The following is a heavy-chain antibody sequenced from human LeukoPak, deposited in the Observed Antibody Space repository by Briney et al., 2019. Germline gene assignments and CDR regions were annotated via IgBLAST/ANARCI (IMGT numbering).Heavy chain of an antibody. CDR2: MNPNSGNT. CDR3: ASMGYCSGGSCYPYYYYGMDV. CDR1: GYTFTSYV. V-gene: IGHV1-8*01. D-gene: IGHD2-15*01. J-gene: IGHJ6*02. Sequence: ASVKVSCMASGYTFTSYVINWVRQATGQGLEWMGWMNPNSGNTGYAQKFQGRVTLTRNTSISTAYMELSSLRSEDTAVYYCASMGYCSGGSCYPYYYYGMDVWGQGTTVTVSS.